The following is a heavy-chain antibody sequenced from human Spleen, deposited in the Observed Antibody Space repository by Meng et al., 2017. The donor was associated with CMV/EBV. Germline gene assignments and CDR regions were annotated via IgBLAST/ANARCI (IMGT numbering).Heavy chain of an antibody. CDR2: INPNSGGT. D-gene: IGHD2-15*01. Sequence: SFMASGYTFTGYYMHWVRQAPGQGLEWMGWINPNSGGTNYAQKFQGRVTMTRDTSISTAYMELSRLRSDDTAVYYCARAARTLLPFDYWGQGTLVTVSS. J-gene: IGHJ4*02. CDR1: GYTFTGYY. CDR3: ARAARTLLPFDY. V-gene: IGHV1-2*02.